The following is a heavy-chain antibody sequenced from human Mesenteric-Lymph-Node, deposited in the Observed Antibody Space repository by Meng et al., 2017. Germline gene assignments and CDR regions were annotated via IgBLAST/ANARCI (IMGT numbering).Heavy chain of an antibody. CDR3: ARLGWDCSSTSCYGLDY. V-gene: IGHV4-59*01. J-gene: IGHJ4*01. CDR1: GGSISSYY. CDR2: IYYSGST. Sequence: SETLSLTCTVSGGSISSYYWSWIRQPPGKGLEWIGYIYYSGSTNYNPSLKSRVTISVDTSKNQFSLKLSSVTAADTAVYYCARLGWDCSSTSCYGLDYWGQGKLVNVSS. D-gene: IGHD2-2*01.